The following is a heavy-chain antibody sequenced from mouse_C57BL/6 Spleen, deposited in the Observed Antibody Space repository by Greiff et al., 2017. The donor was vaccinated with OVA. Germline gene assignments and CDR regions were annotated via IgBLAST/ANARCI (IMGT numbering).Heavy chain of an antibody. CDR1: GYTFTSYW. CDR2: INPSNGGT. Sequence: QVHVKQPGTELVKPGASVKLSCKASGYTFTSYWMHWVKQRPGQGLEWIGNINPSNGGTNYNEKFKSKATLTVDKSSSTAYMQLSSLTSEASAVYCCTRELGGFAYWGQGTLVTVSA. D-gene: IGHD4-1*01. V-gene: IGHV1-53*01. CDR3: TRELGGFAY. J-gene: IGHJ3*01.